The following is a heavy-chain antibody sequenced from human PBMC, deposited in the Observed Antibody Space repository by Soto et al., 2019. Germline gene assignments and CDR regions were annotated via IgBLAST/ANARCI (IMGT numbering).Heavy chain of an antibody. V-gene: IGHV1-2*04. D-gene: IGHD1-20*01. CDR1: GYTFTGYY. Sequence: QVQLVQSGAEVKKPGASVKVSCKASGYTFTGYYMHWVRQAPGQGLEWMGWINPNSGGTNYAQKLKGWVTMPRDTSISTAYMELSRLRSDDTAVYYCARGITGTTAGYYYGMDVWGQGTTVTVSS. CDR2: INPNSGGT. J-gene: IGHJ6*02. CDR3: ARGITGTTAGYYYGMDV.